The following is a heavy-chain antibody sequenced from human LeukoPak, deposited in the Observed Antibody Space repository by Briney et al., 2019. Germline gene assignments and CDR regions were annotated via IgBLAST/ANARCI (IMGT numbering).Heavy chain of an antibody. CDR2: ISSSSSYI. CDR1: GFTFSTYS. D-gene: IGHD2-15*01. V-gene: IGHV3-21*01. CDR3: ARGRVVAGAFDY. J-gene: IGHJ4*02. Sequence: GGSLRLSCAASGFTFSTYSMNWVRQAPGKGLEWVSSISSSSSYIYYADSVKGRFTISRDNAKNSLYLQMNSLRAEDTAVYYCARGRVVAGAFDYWGQGTLVTVSS.